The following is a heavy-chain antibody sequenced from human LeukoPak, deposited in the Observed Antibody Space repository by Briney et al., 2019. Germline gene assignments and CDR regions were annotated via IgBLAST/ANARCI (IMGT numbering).Heavy chain of an antibody. CDR3: AKLGLSGYDIPPYYYYGMDV. Sequence: GGSLRLSCAASGFTFSSYAMSWVRQAPGKGLEWVSAISGSGGSTYYADSVKGRFTISRDNSKNTLYLQMNSLRAEDTAVYYCAKLGLSGYDIPPYYYYGMDVWGQGTTVTVSS. J-gene: IGHJ6*02. D-gene: IGHD5-12*01. CDR2: ISGSGGST. V-gene: IGHV3-23*01. CDR1: GFTFSSYA.